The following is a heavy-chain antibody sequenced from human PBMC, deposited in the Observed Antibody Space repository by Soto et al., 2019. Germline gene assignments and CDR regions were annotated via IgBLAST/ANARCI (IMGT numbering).Heavy chain of an antibody. CDR2: IIPIFGTA. J-gene: IGHJ4*02. CDR3: AGGYYDILSGYPYYFDY. D-gene: IGHD3-9*01. V-gene: IGHV1-69*01. Sequence: QVQLVQSGAEVKKPGSSVKVSCKASGGTFSSYAISWVRQAPGQGLEWMGGIIPIFGTANYAQKFQGRVTITADESTSTAYMKLSSLRSEDTAVYYCAGGYYDILSGYPYYFDYWGQGTLVTVSS. CDR1: GGTFSSYA.